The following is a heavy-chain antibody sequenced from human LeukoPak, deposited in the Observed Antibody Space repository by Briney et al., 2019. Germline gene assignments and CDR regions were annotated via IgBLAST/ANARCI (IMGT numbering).Heavy chain of an antibody. Sequence: SETLSLTSTVSGGSISSYYWSWIRQPAGKGLEWIGRIYTSGSTNYNPSLKSRVTMSVDTSKNQFSLKLSSVTAADTAVYYCARMSFGSGSYYNWFDPWGQGTLVTVSS. CDR2: IYTSGST. CDR1: GGSISSYY. J-gene: IGHJ5*02. CDR3: ARMSFGSGSYYNWFDP. V-gene: IGHV4-4*07. D-gene: IGHD3-10*01.